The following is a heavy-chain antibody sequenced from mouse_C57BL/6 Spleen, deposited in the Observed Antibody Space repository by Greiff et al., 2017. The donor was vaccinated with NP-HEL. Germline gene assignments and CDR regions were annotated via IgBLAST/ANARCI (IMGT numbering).Heavy chain of an antibody. CDR2: IRLKSDNYAT. J-gene: IGHJ3*01. CDR1: GFTFSNYW. Sequence: EVQLVESGGGLVQPGGSMKLSCVASGFTFSNYWMNWVRQSPEKGLEWVAQIRLKSDNYATHYAESVKGRFTISRDDSKSSVYLQMNNLRAEDTGMYYCTEGDGYSFAYWGQGTLVTVSA. V-gene: IGHV6-3*01. D-gene: IGHD2-3*01. CDR3: TEGDGYSFAY.